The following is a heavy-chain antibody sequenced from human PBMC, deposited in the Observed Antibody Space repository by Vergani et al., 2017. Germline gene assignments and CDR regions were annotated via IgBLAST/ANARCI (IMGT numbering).Heavy chain of an antibody. Sequence: QVQLQESGPGLVKPSETLSLTCTVSGGSISSYYWSWIRQPPGKGLEWIGYIYYSGSTNYNPSLKSRVTISVDTSKNQFSLKLSSVTAADTAVYYCARERKDSGSYSIDYWGQGTLVTVSS. D-gene: IGHD1-26*01. CDR3: ARERKDSGSYSIDY. CDR1: GGSISSYY. J-gene: IGHJ4*02. V-gene: IGHV4-59*01. CDR2: IYYSGST.